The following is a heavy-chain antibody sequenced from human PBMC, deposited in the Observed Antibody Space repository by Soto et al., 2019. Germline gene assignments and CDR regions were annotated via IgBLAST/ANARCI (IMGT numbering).Heavy chain of an antibody. CDR2: INHSGST. J-gene: IGHJ4*02. CDR1: GGSFSGYY. V-gene: IGHV4-34*01. D-gene: IGHD2-2*01. Sequence: QVQLQQWGAGLLKPSETLSLTCAVYGGSFSGYYWSWIRQPPGKGLEWIGEINHSGSTNYNPSLKRRVTISVDTSKNQFSLKLSSVTAADTAVYYCAREGDIVVVPAATMTYYFDYWGQGTLVTVSS. CDR3: AREGDIVVVPAATMTYYFDY.